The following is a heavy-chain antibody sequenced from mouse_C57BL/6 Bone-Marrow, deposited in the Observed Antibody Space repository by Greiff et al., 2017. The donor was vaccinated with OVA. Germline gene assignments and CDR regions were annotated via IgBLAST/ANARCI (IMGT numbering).Heavy chain of an antibody. Sequence: VQLQQPGAELVRPGPSVKLSCKASGYTFTNYWMHWVKQRPGQGLEWIGVIAPSDSYINYNQKFKGRATLTVDTSSSTAYMHLSSLTSEDSAVYYCANYGSRLYLHYWGQGTSLTVSS. CDR3: ANYGSRLYLHY. CDR1: GYTFTNYW. D-gene: IGHD1-1*01. J-gene: IGHJ2*02. CDR2: IAPSDSYI. V-gene: IGHV1-59*01.